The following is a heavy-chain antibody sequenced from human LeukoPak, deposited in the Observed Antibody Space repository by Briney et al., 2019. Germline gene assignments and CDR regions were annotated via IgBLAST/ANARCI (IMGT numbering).Heavy chain of an antibody. CDR2: IYREDKA. CDR3: ARDSITGATLAY. CDR1: GVNVSSSY. J-gene: IGHJ4*02. Sequence: PGGSLRLSCAVSGVNVSSSYMSWVRQAPGKGLEWVSVIYREDKAYYADSVKGRFTISRDSSKNTLYLQINSLRAEDTAIYYCARDSITGATLAYWGQGTLVTVSS. V-gene: IGHV3-53*01. D-gene: IGHD1-14*01.